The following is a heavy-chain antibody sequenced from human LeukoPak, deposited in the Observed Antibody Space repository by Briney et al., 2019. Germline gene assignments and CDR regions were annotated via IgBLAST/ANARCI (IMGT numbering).Heavy chain of an antibody. V-gene: IGHV5-51*01. CDR1: GYSFTNYW. CDR2: IYPADSDT. D-gene: IGHD3-10*01. CDR3: ARQLEGSGSYYPFDS. Sequence: GESLKISCKGSGYSFTNYWIGWVRQMPGKGLEWMGIIYPADSDTKYSPSFQGQVTISADKSISTAYLQWSSLKASDTAIYYCARQLEGSGSYYPFDSWGQGTLVTVSS. J-gene: IGHJ4*02.